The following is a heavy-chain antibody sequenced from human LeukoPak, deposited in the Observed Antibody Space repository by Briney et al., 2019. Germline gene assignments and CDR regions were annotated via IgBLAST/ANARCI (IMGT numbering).Heavy chain of an antibody. J-gene: IGHJ6*03. CDR3: ARGYSYYYYYMDV. D-gene: IGHD1-14*01. Sequence: GGSLRLSCAASGFTFSNYWMHWVRQAPGKGLVWVSRINSDGINTSYADSVKGRFTISRDNAKNSLYLQMNSLRAEDTALYYCARGYSYYYYYMDVWGKGTTVTVSS. CDR2: INSDGINT. CDR1: GFTFSNYW. V-gene: IGHV3-74*01.